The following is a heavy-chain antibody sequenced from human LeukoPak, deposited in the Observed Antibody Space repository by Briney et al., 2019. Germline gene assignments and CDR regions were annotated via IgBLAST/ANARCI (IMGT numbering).Heavy chain of an antibody. Sequence: ASVKVSCKVSGYTLTELSMHWVRQAPGKGLEWMGGFDPEDGETIYAQKFQGRVTMTEDTSTDTAYMELSSLRSEDTAVYYCARVGYSSSGNYYNDRGAFDYWGQGTLVTVSS. CDR3: ARVGYSSSGNYYNDRGAFDY. V-gene: IGHV1-24*01. CDR2: FDPEDGET. J-gene: IGHJ4*02. D-gene: IGHD3-10*01. CDR1: GYTLTELS.